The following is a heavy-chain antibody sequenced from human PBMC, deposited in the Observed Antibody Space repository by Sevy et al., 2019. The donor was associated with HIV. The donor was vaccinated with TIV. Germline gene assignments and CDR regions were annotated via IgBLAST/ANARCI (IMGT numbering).Heavy chain of an antibody. CDR1: GFTFSSYF. Sequence: GGSLRLSCETSGFTFSSYFINWVRQSPGKGLEWVASIGRSSSHIYYADSVKGRFTISRDNGKNSLYLQMNSLRVDDTAIYYWARDKEGNGNSYFDYWGQGALVTVSS. D-gene: IGHD3-10*01. CDR2: IGRSSSHI. J-gene: IGHJ4*02. V-gene: IGHV3-21*06. CDR3: ARDKEGNGNSYFDY.